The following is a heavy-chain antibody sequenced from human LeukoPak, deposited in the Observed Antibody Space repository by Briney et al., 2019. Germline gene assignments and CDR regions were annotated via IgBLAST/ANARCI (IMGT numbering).Heavy chain of an antibody. CDR2: IYPGDSDT. Sequence: GESLKISCKGSGYSFTSYWIGWVRQMPGKGLEWMGIIYPGDSDTRYSPPFQGQVTISADRSISTAYLQWSSLKASDTAMYYCARRGKGYDSSGYYDYFDYWGQGTLVTVSS. D-gene: IGHD3-22*01. CDR3: ARRGKGYDSSGYYDYFDY. V-gene: IGHV5-51*01. J-gene: IGHJ4*02. CDR1: GYSFTSYW.